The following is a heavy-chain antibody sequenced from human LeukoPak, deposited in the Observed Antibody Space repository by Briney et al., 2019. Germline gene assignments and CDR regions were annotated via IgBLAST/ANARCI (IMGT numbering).Heavy chain of an antibody. D-gene: IGHD6-19*01. CDR2: IYTTGST. CDR3: ARQIAVAGKAGFDY. CDR1: GGSLSSYN. Sequence: SQTLSLTCTVSGGSLSSYNWTWIRQPAGKGLESIWRIYTTGSTNYNTSLNSRVTMSVDKSQNLFSLKLSSVTAADTAVYCARQIAVAGKAGFDYWGQGTVVTVSS. J-gene: IGHJ4*02. V-gene: IGHV4-4*07.